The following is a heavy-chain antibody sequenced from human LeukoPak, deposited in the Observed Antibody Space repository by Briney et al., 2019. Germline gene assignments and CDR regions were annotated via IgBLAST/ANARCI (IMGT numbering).Heavy chain of an antibody. CDR3: ARDYYGSGSPRGH. CDR1: GGSISSGGYY. CDR2: IYYSGST. V-gene: IGHV4-31*03. J-gene: IGHJ4*02. D-gene: IGHD3-10*01. Sequence: TLSLTCTVSGGSISSGGYYWSWIRQHPGKGLEWIGYIYYSGSTYYNPSLKSRVTISVDTSKNQFSLKLSSVTAADTAVYYCARDYYGSGSPRGHWGQGTLVTVPS.